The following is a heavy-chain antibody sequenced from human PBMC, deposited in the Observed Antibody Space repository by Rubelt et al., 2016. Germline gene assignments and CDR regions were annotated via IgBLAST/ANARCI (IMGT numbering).Heavy chain of an antibody. CDR3: ARGVLHFYDILTGYHYGMDV. J-gene: IGHJ6*02. D-gene: IGHD3-9*01. CDR2: LNHSGST. Sequence: WIGELNHSGSTNYNPSIKSRVTISVDTSKNQFSLKVSSVTAADTAGYYCARGVLHFYDILTGYHYGMDVWGQGTTVTVSS. V-gene: IGHV4-34*01.